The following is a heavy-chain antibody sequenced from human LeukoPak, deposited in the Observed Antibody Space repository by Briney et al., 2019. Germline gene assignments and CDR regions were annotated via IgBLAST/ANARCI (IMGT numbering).Heavy chain of an antibody. CDR3: ARDKIWGVIVY. J-gene: IGHJ4*02. CDR1: GFTFSNHW. CDR2: ISKDGSST. V-gene: IGHV3-74*01. D-gene: IGHD3-16*02. Sequence: GGSLRLSCVASGFTFSNHWMYWVRQAPGKGLVWISRISKDGSSTTYADSVKGRFTISRDNAKNTLYLQMNSLRAEDTAVYYCARDKIWGVIVYWGQGNLVTVS.